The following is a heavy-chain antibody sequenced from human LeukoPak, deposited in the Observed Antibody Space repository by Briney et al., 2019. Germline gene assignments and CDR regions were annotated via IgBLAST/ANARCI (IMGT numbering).Heavy chain of an antibody. CDR2: ISSSGSPI. D-gene: IGHD4-17*01. J-gene: IGHJ2*01. V-gene: IGHV3-48*03. CDR1: GFTLTRHG. CDR3: ARDAGDSRPYWYFDL. Sequence: GRSLRLSCAASGFTLTRHGMNWVRQAPGKGLEWVSYISSSGSPIYYADSVKGRFTISRDSAKNSLYLQMNSLRAEDTAVYYCARDAGDSRPYWYFDLWGRGTLVTVST.